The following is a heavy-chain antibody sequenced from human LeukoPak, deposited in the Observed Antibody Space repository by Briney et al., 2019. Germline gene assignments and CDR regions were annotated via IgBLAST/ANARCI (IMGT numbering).Heavy chain of an antibody. CDR3: AKVLSVTTPSFDY. CDR1: GFTLSSYA. J-gene: IGHJ4*02. Sequence: GGSLRLSCAASGFTLSSYAVHWVRQAPGKGLEWVAVISYDGSNKYYADSVKGRFTISRDNSKNTLYLQMNSLRAEDTAVYYCAKVLSVTTPSFDYWGQGTLVTVSS. D-gene: IGHD4-17*01. V-gene: IGHV3-30*04. CDR2: ISYDGSNK.